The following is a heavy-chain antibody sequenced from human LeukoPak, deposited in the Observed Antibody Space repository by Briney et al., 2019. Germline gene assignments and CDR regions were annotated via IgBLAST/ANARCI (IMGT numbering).Heavy chain of an antibody. CDR3: ARVYYYDSSGYYTDAFDI. Sequence: ASVKVSCKASGGTFSSYAISWVRQAPGQGLEWTGGIIPIFGTANYAQKFQGRVTITADKSTSTAYMELSSLRSEDTAVYYCARVYYYDSSGYYTDAFDIWGQGTMVTVSS. CDR1: GGTFSSYA. D-gene: IGHD3-22*01. J-gene: IGHJ3*02. V-gene: IGHV1-69*06. CDR2: IIPIFGTA.